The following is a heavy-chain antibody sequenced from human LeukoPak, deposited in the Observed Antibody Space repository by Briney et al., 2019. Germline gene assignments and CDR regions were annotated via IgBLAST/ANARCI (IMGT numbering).Heavy chain of an antibody. CDR3: ARDLTWIAVAGSIDY. CDR2: ISAYNGNT. D-gene: IGHD6-19*01. Sequence: GASVKVSCKASGYTFTSYDINWVRQAPGQGLEWMGWISAYNGNTNYAQKLQGRVTMTTDTSTSTAYMELRSLRSDDTAVYYCARDLTWIAVAGSIDYWGQGTLVTVSS. CDR1: GYTFTSYD. J-gene: IGHJ4*02. V-gene: IGHV1-18*01.